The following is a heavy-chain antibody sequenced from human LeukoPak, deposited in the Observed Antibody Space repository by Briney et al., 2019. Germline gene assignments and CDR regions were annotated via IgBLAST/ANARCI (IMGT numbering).Heavy chain of an antibody. V-gene: IGHV4-39*01. CDR1: GGSISSSSYY. D-gene: IGHD2-2*01. CDR3: ARRPRYCSSTSCKLNYIDY. Sequence: PSETLSLTCTVSGGSISSSSYYWGWIRQPPGKGLGWIGSIYYSGSTYYNPSLKSRVTISVDTSKNQFSLKLSSVTAADTAVYYCARRPRYCSSTSCKLNYIDYWGQGTLVTVSS. J-gene: IGHJ4*02. CDR2: IYYSGST.